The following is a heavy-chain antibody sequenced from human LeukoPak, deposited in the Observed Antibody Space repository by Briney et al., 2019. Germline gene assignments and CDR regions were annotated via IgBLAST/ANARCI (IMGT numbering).Heavy chain of an antibody. Sequence: GGSLRLSCAASGFTFSSYSMNWVRQAPGKGLEWVSSINSSSSYIYYADSLKGRFTISRDNAKNSLYLQMNSLRAEETAVYCCAKQFGITGTLWFDPWGQGTLVTVSS. J-gene: IGHJ5*02. CDR1: GFTFSSYS. V-gene: IGHV3-21*01. CDR3: AKQFGITGTLWFDP. D-gene: IGHD1-7*01. CDR2: INSSSSYI.